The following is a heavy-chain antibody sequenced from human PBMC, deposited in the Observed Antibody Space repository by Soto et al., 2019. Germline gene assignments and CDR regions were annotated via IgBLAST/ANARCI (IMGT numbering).Heavy chain of an antibody. Sequence: SETLSLTCAVSGVSISSGNWWTWVRQSPQRGLEYIGEIFHDGTANYYPSFERRVAISVDTSKNQFSLKLTSVTAADTAIYFCARLVYDTRLNYMYFDFWGKGTLAIVSS. CDR1: GVSISSGNW. V-gene: IGHV4-4*02. CDR2: IFHDGTA. D-gene: IGHD2-8*01. J-gene: IGHJ4*02. CDR3: ARLVYDTRLNYMYFDF.